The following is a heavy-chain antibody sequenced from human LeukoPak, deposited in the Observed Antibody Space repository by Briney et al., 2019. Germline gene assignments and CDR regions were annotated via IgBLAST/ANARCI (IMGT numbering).Heavy chain of an antibody. J-gene: IGHJ4*02. D-gene: IGHD4-17*01. Sequence: SETLSLTCTVSGGSISSSSYYWGWIRQPPGKGLEWIGSIYYSGSTYYNPSLKSRVTISVDTSKNQFSLKLSSVTAADTAVHYCARHEYGAYYFDYWGQGTLVTVSS. CDR1: GGSISSSSYY. CDR2: IYYSGST. V-gene: IGHV4-39*01. CDR3: ARHEYGAYYFDY.